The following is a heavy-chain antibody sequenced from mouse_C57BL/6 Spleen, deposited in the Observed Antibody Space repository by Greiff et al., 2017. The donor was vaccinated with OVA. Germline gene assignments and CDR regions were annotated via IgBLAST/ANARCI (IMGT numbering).Heavy chain of an antibody. Sequence: VQLQQPGAELVMPGASVKLSCKASGYTFTSYWMHWVKQRPGQGLEWIGEIDPSDSYTNYNQKFKGKSTLTVDKSSSTAYMQLSSLTSEDSAVYYWARNYYYYGSSRYYLDYWGQGTTLTVSS. CDR3: ARNYYYYGSSRYYLDY. CDR1: GYTFTSYW. CDR2: IDPSDSYT. J-gene: IGHJ2*01. V-gene: IGHV1-69*01. D-gene: IGHD1-1*01.